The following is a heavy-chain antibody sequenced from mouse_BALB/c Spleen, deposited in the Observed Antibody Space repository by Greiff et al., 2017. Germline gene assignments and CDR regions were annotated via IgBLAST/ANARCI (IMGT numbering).Heavy chain of an antibody. CDR1: GFSLTSYG. J-gene: IGHJ4*01. CDR3: ASLYYESAMDY. V-gene: IGHV2-9*02. D-gene: IGHD2-4*01. CDR2: IWAGGST. Sequence: QVQLQQSGPGLVAPSQSLSITCTVSGFSLTSYGVHWVRQPPGKGLEWLGVIWAGGSTNYNSALMSRLSISKDNSKSQVFLKMNSLQTDDTAMYYCASLYYESAMDYWGQGTSVTVSS.